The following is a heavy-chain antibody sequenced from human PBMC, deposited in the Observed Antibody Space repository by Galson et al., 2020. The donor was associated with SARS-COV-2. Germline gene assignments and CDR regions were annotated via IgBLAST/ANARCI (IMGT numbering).Heavy chain of an antibody. Sequence: ASVKVSCKASGGTFSSYAISWVRQAPGQGLEWMGGLTPIFGTAHYAQKFQGRDTITTDESTSTAYMELSSLRSEDTAVYYCARGRAGDFWSGYNYYFDYWGQGTLVTVSS. CDR1: GGTFSSYA. J-gene: IGHJ4*02. CDR3: ARGRAGDFWSGYNYYFDY. D-gene: IGHD3-3*01. CDR2: LTPIFGTA. V-gene: IGHV1-69*05.